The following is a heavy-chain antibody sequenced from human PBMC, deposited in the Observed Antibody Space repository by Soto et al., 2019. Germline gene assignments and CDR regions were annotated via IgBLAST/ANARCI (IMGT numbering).Heavy chain of an antibody. CDR2: ISYDGSNK. D-gene: IGHD1-26*01. V-gene: IGHV3-30-3*01. J-gene: IGHJ5*02. Sequence: GGSLRLSVAASGFTFSSYAMHWVRQAPGKGLEGGAVISYDGSNKYYADSVKGRFTISRDNSKNTLYLQMNSLRAEDTAVYYCARDDIIVGATPHNWFDPWGQGTLVTVSS. CDR1: GFTFSSYA. CDR3: ARDDIIVGATPHNWFDP.